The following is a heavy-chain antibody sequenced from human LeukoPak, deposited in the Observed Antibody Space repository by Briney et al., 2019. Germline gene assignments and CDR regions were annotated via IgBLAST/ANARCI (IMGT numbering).Heavy chain of an antibody. Sequence: GGSLRLSCAASGFTFSDYYMSWIRQAPGKGLEWVSYISTSGSSTNYADSVKGRFTISRDNAKNSLYLQMDRLRAEDTAVYYCAKGPPRIVGALYYFDYWGQGTLVTVSS. CDR1: GFTFSDYY. D-gene: IGHD1-26*01. CDR2: ISTSGSST. V-gene: IGHV3-11*05. J-gene: IGHJ4*02. CDR3: AKGPPRIVGALYYFDY.